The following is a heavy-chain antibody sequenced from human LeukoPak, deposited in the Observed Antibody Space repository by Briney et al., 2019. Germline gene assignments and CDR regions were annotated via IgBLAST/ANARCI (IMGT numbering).Heavy chain of an antibody. Sequence: GGALRLSCAAPGFTFSNAWMSGVRLAPGKGREWGGRIKSKTEGGTTDYAAPVKGRFTISRDDSKNTLYLQMNSLKTEDTAVYYCTTPRNSGSPVAGFDYWGQGTLVTVSS. J-gene: IGHJ4*02. CDR3: TTPRNSGSPVAGFDY. CDR2: IKSKTEGGTT. V-gene: IGHV3-15*01. CDR1: GFTFSNAW. D-gene: IGHD1-26*01.